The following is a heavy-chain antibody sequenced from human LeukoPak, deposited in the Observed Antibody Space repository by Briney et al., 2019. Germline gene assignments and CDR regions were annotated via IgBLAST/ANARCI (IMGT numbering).Heavy chain of an antibody. V-gene: IGHV3-21*01. CDR1: AFTYNYYS. Sequence: PGGSLRLSCAASAFTYNYYSMNWVRQAPGKGLEWVSSISSSSRYIYYADSVKGRFTISRDNAKNSLYLQMNSLRAEDTAVYYCARDDLFDYWGQGTLVTVSS. D-gene: IGHD2-21*02. CDR2: ISSSSRYI. CDR3: ARDDLFDY. J-gene: IGHJ4*02.